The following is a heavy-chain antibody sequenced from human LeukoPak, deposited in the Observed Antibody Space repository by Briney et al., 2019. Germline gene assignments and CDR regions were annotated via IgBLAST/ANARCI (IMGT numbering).Heavy chain of an antibody. CDR2: MNPNSGNT. Sequence: ASVKVSCKASGYTFTSYDINWVRQATGQGLEWMGWMNPNSGNTGYAQKFQGRVTITRNTSISTAYMELSSLRSEDTAVYYCARERWLQDHDAFDIWGQGTMVTVSS. CDR1: GYTFTSYD. J-gene: IGHJ3*02. CDR3: ARERWLQDHDAFDI. V-gene: IGHV1-8*03. D-gene: IGHD5-24*01.